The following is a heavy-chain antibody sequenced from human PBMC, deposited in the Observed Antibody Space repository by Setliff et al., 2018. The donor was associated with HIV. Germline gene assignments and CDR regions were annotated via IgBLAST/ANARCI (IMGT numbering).Heavy chain of an antibody. Sequence: KPSETLSLTCTVSGASISGYFWTWMRQVPGKGLEWLGYINYSGETNYNPSLRRRVTISIDTSTNQFSLKIDSMTASDTAIYYCARHAAATISSVWYANAAFDVWGQGTGVTVS. CDR1: GASISGYF. J-gene: IGHJ3*01. D-gene: IGHD3-22*01. V-gene: IGHV4-59*08. CDR3: ARHAAATISSVWYANAAFDV. CDR2: INYSGET.